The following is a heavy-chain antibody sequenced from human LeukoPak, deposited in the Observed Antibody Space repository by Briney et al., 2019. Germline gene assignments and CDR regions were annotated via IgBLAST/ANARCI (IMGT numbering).Heavy chain of an antibody. D-gene: IGHD3-10*01. CDR1: GGSFSDYY. Sequence: SETLSLTCAVYGGSFSDYYWSWIRQPPGKGLEYIGEINHSGSTNYNPSLKSRVTISVDTSKNQFSLKLSSVTAADTAVYYCAIRGSPMVRNYWGQGTLVTVSS. CDR2: INHSGST. V-gene: IGHV4-34*01. J-gene: IGHJ4*02. CDR3: AIRGSPMVRNY.